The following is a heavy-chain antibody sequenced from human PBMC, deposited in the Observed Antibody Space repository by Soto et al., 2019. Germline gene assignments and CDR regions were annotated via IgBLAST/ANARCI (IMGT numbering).Heavy chain of an antibody. V-gene: IGHV3-15*07. J-gene: IGHJ3*02. D-gene: IGHD2-15*01. Sequence: EVQLVESGGDLVKPGGSLRLSCAASGFTFKYAWMNWVRQAAGKGLEWVGRVKATTAGGTTDYAAPVKGRFIISRDDSTNTLYLQMNSLQTEDTAVYYCATDVPFTLHAFDKRGQGTMVTVSS. CDR3: ATDVPFTLHAFDK. CDR1: GFTFKYAW. CDR2: VKATTAGGTT.